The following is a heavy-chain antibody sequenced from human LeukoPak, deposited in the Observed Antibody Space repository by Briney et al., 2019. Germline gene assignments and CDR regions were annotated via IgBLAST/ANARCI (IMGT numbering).Heavy chain of an antibody. V-gene: IGHV3-23*01. CDR3: ATYRQVLLPFES. Sequence: PPGGSLRLSCAASGFTFSTFAMIWVRQPPGKGLEWVSSIFPSGGEIHYADSVRGRFTISRDNSKSILSLQMNSLIAEDTAIYYCATYRQVLLPFESWGQGTLVTVSS. D-gene: IGHD5-18*01. J-gene: IGHJ4*02. CDR1: GFTFSTFA. CDR2: IFPSGGEI.